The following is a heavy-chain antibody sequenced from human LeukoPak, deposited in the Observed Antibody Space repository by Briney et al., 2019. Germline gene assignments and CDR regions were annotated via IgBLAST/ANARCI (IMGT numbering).Heavy chain of an antibody. CDR3: ARIDYGDYDVDY. V-gene: IGHV1-2*02. CDR1: GYTFTGYY. CDR2: INPNSGGT. Sequence: ASVKVSCKASGYTFTGYYMHWVRQAPGQGLEWMGWINPNSGGTNYAQKLQGRVTMTTDTSTSTAYMELRSLRSDDTAVYYCARIDYGDYDVDYWGQGTLVTVSS. J-gene: IGHJ4*02. D-gene: IGHD4-17*01.